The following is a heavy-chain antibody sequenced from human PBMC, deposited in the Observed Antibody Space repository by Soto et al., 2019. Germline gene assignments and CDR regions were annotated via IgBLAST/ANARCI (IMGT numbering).Heavy chain of an antibody. CDR2: IYYSGNT. J-gene: IGHJ5*02. Sequence: PSETLSLTCTVSGGSISSYYWSWIRQPPGKGLEWIGYIYYSGNTNYNPSLKSRVTISVDTSKNQFSLKLTSVTAADTAVYYCARGGSRDSGTYHNRWFDPWGQGTRVTVSS. CDR1: GGSISSYY. V-gene: IGHV4-59*01. D-gene: IGHD3-10*01. CDR3: ARGGSRDSGTYHNRWFDP.